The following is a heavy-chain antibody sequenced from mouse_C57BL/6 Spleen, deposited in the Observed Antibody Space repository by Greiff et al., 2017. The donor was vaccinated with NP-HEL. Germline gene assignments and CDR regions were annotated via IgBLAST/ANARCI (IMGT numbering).Heavy chain of an antibody. CDR3: ARGRYYGNYAMDY. J-gene: IGHJ4*01. V-gene: IGHV5-16*01. D-gene: IGHD1-1*01. CDR1: GFTFSDYY. CDR2: INYDGSST. Sequence: DVKLVESEGGLVQPGSSMKLSCTASGFTFSDYYMAWVRQVPEKGLEWVANINYDGSSTYYLDSLKSRFIISRDNAKNILYLQMSSLKSEDTATYYCARGRYYGNYAMDYWGQGTSVTVSS.